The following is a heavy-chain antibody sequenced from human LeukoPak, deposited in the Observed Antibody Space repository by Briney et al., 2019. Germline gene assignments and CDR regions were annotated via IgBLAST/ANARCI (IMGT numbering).Heavy chain of an antibody. CDR1: GGTFSSYA. Sequence: ASVKVSCKASGGTFSSYAISWVRQAPGQGLEWMGGIIPIFGTANYAQKFQGRVTITADESTSTAYMELSSLRSEDTAVYYCARGPNVLPQHAAYPFDYWGQGTLVTVSS. V-gene: IGHV1-69*13. CDR3: ARGPNVLPQHAAYPFDY. D-gene: IGHD3-10*01. J-gene: IGHJ4*02. CDR2: IIPIFGTA.